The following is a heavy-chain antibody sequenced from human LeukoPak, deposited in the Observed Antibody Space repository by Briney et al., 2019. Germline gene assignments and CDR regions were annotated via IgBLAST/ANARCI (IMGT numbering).Heavy chain of an antibody. CDR3: ARHPGRSNWFDT. V-gene: IGHV4-39*01. D-gene: IGHD1-14*01. Sequence: SETLSLTCTVFGGSINSDAYYWDWIRHSPGKGLEWIGSVHSSGSTYYTPSLRGRVTISVDTSRNQFSLRLSSVTAADTAVYCCARHPGRSNWFDTWGQGILVTFSS. CDR1: GGSINSDAYY. CDR2: VHSSGST. J-gene: IGHJ5*02.